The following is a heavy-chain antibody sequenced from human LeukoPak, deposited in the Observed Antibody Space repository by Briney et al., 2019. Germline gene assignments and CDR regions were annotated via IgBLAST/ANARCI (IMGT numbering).Heavy chain of an antibody. CDR3: ARDSGYGSSDY. J-gene: IGHJ4*02. CDR2: IYYSGST. CDR1: GDSLSSGDHY. Sequence: SQTLSLTCTVSGDSLSSGDHYWSWIRQPPGKGLEWIGYIYYSGSTYYNPSLKSRVTISVDTSKNQFSLKLSSVTAADTAVYYCARDSGYGSSDYWGQGTLVTVST. V-gene: IGHV4-31*03. D-gene: IGHD3-10*01.